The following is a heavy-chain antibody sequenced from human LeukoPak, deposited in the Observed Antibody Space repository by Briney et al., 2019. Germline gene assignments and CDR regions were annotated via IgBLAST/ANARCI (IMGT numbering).Heavy chain of an antibody. CDR1: GYTFTSYG. D-gene: IGHD1-1*01. CDR2: ISAYNGNT. V-gene: IGHV1-18*01. CDR3: ARGGPRPRTTGTTTEFDY. J-gene: IGHJ4*02. Sequence: GASVKVSCKASGYTFTSYGISWVRQAPGQGLEWMGWISAYNGNTNYAQKLQGRVTMTTDTSTSTAYMELRSLRSDDTAVYYCARGGPRPRTTGTTTEFDYWGQGTLVTVSS.